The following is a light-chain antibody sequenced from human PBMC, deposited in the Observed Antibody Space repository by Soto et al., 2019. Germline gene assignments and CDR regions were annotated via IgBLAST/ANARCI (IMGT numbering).Light chain of an antibody. CDR3: AAWDDSLSGVV. V-gene: IGLV1-47*02. CDR1: SSNIGSNY. Sequence: QSVLTQPPSTSGTPGQRVTISCSGSSSNIGSNYVYWYQQLPGTAPKLLIYSNNQRPSGVPDRFSGSTSGTSASLAISGLRSEDEAAYYCAAWDDSLSGVVFGGGTTLALL. J-gene: IGLJ2*01. CDR2: SNN.